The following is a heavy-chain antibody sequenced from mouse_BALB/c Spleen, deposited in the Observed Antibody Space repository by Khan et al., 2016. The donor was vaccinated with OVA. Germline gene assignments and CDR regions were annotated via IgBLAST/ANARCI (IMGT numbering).Heavy chain of an antibody. D-gene: IGHD1-2*01. Sequence: QVQLKESGPGLVAPSQSLSITCTVSGFSLTGFGINWVRQPPGKGLEWLGMIWGDGSPDYNSALKSRLSISKDNSKSQVFLKMNSLQTDDTARYYCARELRLGGFAYWGQGTLVTVSA. J-gene: IGHJ3*01. CDR1: GFSLTGFG. CDR3: ARELRLGGFAY. V-gene: IGHV2-6-7*01. CDR2: IWGDGSP.